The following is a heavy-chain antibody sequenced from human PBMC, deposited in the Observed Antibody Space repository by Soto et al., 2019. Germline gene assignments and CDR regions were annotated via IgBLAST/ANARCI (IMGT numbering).Heavy chain of an antibody. Sequence: QVHLVESGGGVVEPGRSLRLSCAGSGFIFSSYAVHWVRQGPGKGLEWVAGISSDGSNRQYADSVKGRFTLSRDNSENTVYLQMNSLRGDDTAVYFCARDPSSSGRAVQKFDYWGQGTLVTVSS. D-gene: IGHD6-19*01. J-gene: IGHJ4*02. CDR3: ARDPSSSGRAVQKFDY. CDR2: ISSDGSNR. V-gene: IGHV3-30*04. CDR1: GFIFSSYA.